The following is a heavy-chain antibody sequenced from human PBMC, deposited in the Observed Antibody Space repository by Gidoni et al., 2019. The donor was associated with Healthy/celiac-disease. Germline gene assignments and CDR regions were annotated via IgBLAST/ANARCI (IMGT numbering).Heavy chain of an antibody. Sequence: EVQLVESGGGLVQPGGSLRLSCAASGFTFSSYEMNWVRQAPGKGLEWVSYISSSGSTIYYADSVKGRFTISRDNAKNSLYLQMNSLRAEDTAVYYCARAVPSKRITMIVVVNPKVDYWGQGTLVTVSS. D-gene: IGHD3-22*01. J-gene: IGHJ4*02. CDR3: ARAVPSKRITMIVVVNPKVDY. CDR1: GFTFSSYE. V-gene: IGHV3-48*03. CDR2: ISSSGSTI.